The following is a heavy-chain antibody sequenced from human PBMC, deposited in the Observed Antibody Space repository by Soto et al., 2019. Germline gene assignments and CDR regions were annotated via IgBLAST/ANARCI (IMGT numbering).Heavy chain of an antibody. CDR2: IVVGSGNT. CDR3: AALAVAGRINGMDV. CDR1: GFTFTSSA. Sequence: VASVKVSCKASGFTFTSSAVQWVRQARGQRLEWIGWIVVGSGNTNYAQKFQERVTITRDMSTSTAYMELSSLRSEDTAVYYCAALAVAGRINGMDVWGQGSTVTVSS. V-gene: IGHV1-58*01. D-gene: IGHD6-19*01. J-gene: IGHJ6*02.